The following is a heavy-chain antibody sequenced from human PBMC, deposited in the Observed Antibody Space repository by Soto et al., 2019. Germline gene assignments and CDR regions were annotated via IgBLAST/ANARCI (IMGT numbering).Heavy chain of an antibody. V-gene: IGHV3-30-3*01. CDR3: TTVQLGITDY. Sequence: GGSLRLSCAASGFTFGSCAMHWVRQAPGKGLEWVALISYDGSNKYYADSVKGRFTISRDDSKNTAYLQLNSLKTEDTAVYYCTTVQLGITDYWGQGTLVTVSS. CDR1: GFTFGSCA. J-gene: IGHJ4*02. CDR2: ISYDGSNK. D-gene: IGHD7-27*01.